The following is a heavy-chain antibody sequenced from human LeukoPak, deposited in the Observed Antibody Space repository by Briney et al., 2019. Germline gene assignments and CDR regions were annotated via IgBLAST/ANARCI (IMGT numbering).Heavy chain of an antibody. CDR3: ARQYGLWSGSWLDP. V-gene: IGHV4-39*01. J-gene: IGHJ5*02. CDR2: IYYSGST. Sequence: SETLSLTCTVSGGSISSSSYYWGWIRQPPGKGLEWIGSIYYSGSTYYNPSLQSRVTISVDTSKNQFSLTLSSVTAADTAVYYCARQYGLWSGSWLDPWGQGTLVTVSS. D-gene: IGHD3-3*01. CDR1: GGSISSSSYY.